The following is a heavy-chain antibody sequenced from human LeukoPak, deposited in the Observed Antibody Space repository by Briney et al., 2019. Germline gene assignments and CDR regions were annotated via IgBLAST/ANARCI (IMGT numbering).Heavy chain of an antibody. CDR1: GASISDYY. CDR2: ISTTGST. J-gene: IGHJ3*02. D-gene: IGHD3-3*01. CDR3: ARDDRDYDFWSGPDAFDI. V-gene: IGHV4-4*07. Sequence: SETLSLTCTVSGASISDYYWSWIRQSAGKGLEWIGRISTTGSTYYNPSFQSRVTMSADPSKTLFFLRLRSVTAADTAVYYCARDDRDYDFWSGPDAFDIWGQGTMVTVSS.